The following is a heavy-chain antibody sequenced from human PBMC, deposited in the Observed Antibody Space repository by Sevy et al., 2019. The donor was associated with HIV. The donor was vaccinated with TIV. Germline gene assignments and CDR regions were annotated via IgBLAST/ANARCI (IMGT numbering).Heavy chain of an antibody. CDR3: TTDKVLRGEWELLRAIDY. J-gene: IGHJ4*02. CDR1: GFTFSNAW. Sequence: GGSLRLSCAASGFTFSNAWMNWVRQAPGKGLEWVGRIKSKTDGGTTDYAAPVKGRFTISRDDSKNTLYLQMNSLKTEDTAVYYCTTDKVLRGEWELLRAIDYWAQGTLVTVSS. CDR2: IKSKTDGGTT. D-gene: IGHD1-26*01. V-gene: IGHV3-15*07.